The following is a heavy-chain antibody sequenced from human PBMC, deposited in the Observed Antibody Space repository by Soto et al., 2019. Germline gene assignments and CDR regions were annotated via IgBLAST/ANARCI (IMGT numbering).Heavy chain of an antibody. CDR1: GFTFSSYG. CDR2: IWYDGSNK. V-gene: IGHV3-33*01. J-gene: IGHJ4*02. Sequence: QVQLVESGGGVVQPGRSLRLSCAASGFTFSSYGMHWVRQAPGKGLEWVAVIWYDGSNKYYADSVKGRFTISRDNSKNTLYLQMNSRGAEEPAVYYCAGEGDSGSYLGYWGQGTLVTVSS. D-gene: IGHD1-26*01. CDR3: AGEGDSGSYLGY.